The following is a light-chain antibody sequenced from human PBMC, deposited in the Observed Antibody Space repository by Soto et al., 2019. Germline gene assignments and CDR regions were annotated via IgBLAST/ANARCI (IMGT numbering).Light chain of an antibody. J-gene: IGKJ2*01. Sequence: DIVMTQTPLSSPVTRGQPASISCKSSQSLVHSDGNTYLSCLHQRPGQPPRLLIYKVSHRLSGVPDRFSGSGAGTHFTLKISRVEAEDVGVYYCMQATQFPHYTFGQGTKLEIK. CDR2: KVS. CDR1: QSLVHSDGNTY. V-gene: IGKV2-24*01. CDR3: MQATQFPHYT.